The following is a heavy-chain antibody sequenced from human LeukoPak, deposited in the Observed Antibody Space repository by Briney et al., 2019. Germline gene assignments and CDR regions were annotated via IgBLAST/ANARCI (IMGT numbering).Heavy chain of an antibody. CDR1: GFTFSSYW. CDR3: ARGPFTYSLGFDY. D-gene: IGHD3-16*01. CDR2: IKQDGSEK. J-gene: IGHJ4*02. V-gene: IGHV3-7*01. Sequence: GGSLRLSCAASGFTFSSYWMSWVRQAPGKGLEWVANIKQDGSEKYYVDSVKGRFTISRDNAKNSLYLQMNSLRAEDTAVYYCARGPFTYSLGFDYWGQGTLVTDSS.